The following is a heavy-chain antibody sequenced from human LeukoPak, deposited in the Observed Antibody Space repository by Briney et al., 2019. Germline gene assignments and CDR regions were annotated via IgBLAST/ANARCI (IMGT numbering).Heavy chain of an antibody. CDR3: ARKSADDSSSFDY. D-gene: IGHD6-13*01. Sequence: GGSLRLSCAASGFTFSSYAMHWVRQAPGKGLEWVAVISYDGSNKYYADFVKGRFTISRDNSKNTLYLQMNSLRAEDTAVYYCARKSADDSSSFDYWGQGTLVTVSS. CDR1: GFTFSSYA. CDR2: ISYDGSNK. V-gene: IGHV3-30-3*01. J-gene: IGHJ4*02.